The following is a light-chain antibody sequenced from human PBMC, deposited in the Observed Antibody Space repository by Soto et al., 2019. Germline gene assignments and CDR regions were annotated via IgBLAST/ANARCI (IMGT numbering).Light chain of an antibody. CDR1: QGISKY. CDR2: AAS. CDR3: QKCDSAPWT. J-gene: IGKJ1*01. Sequence: DIQMTQSPSSLSASVGERVSITCRASQGISKYLAWYQKKPGEVPKLLIYAASTLQSGVPSRFSGSGSGTDCTLTISSLQPDDVATYYCQKCDSAPWTFGQGTKVDIK. V-gene: IGKV1-27*01.